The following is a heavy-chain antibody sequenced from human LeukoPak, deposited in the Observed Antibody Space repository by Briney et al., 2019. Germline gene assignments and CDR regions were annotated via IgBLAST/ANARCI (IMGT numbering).Heavy chain of an antibody. Sequence: PGGSLRLSCAASGFTFSSYVMHWVRQAPGKGLEWVAAISSDGSNKYSEHGRFTISRDNSKNTLYLQMISLRAEDTAVYYCARAPRGWTAVPDYWGQGTLVTVSS. CDR1: GFTFSSYV. CDR2: ISSDGSNK. D-gene: IGHD3-10*01. V-gene: IGHV3-30*04. J-gene: IGHJ4*02. CDR3: ARAPRGWTAVPDY.